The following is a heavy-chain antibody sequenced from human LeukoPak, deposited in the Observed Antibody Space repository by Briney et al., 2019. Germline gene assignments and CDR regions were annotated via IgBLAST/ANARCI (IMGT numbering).Heavy chain of an antibody. Sequence: PGGSLRLSCAASGFTFTDAWMSWVRQAPGKGLEWVSAISGSGGSTYYADSVKGRFTISRDNSKNTLYLQMNSLRAEDTAVYYCAKDVLGGSGSFDYWGQGTLVTVSS. D-gene: IGHD3-10*01. V-gene: IGHV3-23*01. CDR3: AKDVLGGSGSFDY. J-gene: IGHJ4*02. CDR1: GFTFTDAW. CDR2: ISGSGGST.